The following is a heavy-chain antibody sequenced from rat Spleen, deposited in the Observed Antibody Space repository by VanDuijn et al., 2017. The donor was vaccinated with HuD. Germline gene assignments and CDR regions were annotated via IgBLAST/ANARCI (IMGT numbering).Heavy chain of an antibody. V-gene: IGHV5-29*01. D-gene: IGHD1-10*01. Sequence: EVKLVESGGGLVQPGNSLTLSCAASGFTFSNYGMAWVRQAPKKGLEWVAYISYDGGSTYYRDSVKGRFTISRDNAKSTLYLQMDSLRSEDTATYYCARWNNYAAHWGQGTLVTVSS. CDR1: GFTFSNYG. CDR3: ARWNNYAAH. J-gene: IGHJ3*01. CDR2: ISYDGGST.